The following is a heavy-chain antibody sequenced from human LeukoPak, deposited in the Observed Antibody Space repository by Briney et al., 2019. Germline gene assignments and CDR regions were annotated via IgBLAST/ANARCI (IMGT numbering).Heavy chain of an antibody. CDR2: TYYRSKWYH. Sequence: SQTLSLTCAISGDSVSRNSVAWNWIRQSPSRGLEWLGRTYYRSKWYHDYAVSVKSRITINPDTSKNQFSLQLNSVTSEDTAVYYCARDHDYGDYGTYEDYWGQGTLVTVSS. J-gene: IGHJ4*02. CDR3: ARDHDYGDYGTYEDY. V-gene: IGHV6-1*01. CDR1: GDSVSRNSVA. D-gene: IGHD4-17*01.